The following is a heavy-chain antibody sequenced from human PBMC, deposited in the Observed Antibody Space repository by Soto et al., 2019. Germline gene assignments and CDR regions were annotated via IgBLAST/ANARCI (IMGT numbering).Heavy chain of an antibody. J-gene: IGHJ4*02. CDR2: ISWNSGSI. CDR1: GFPFDDYA. CDR3: AKDLALCCGAPRFDS. V-gene: IGHV3-9*01. D-gene: IGHD3-10*01. Sequence: EVQLVESGGGLVQPGRSLRLSCAASGFPFDDYAMRWVRQTPGKGLEWVSGISWNSGSIDYADSVKGRFTISRDNAKTYMYLQMNSLRPEDTALYFCAKDLALCCGAPRFDSWGQGTLVTVSS.